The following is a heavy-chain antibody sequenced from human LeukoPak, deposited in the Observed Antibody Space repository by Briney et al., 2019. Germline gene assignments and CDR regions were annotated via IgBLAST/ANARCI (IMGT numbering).Heavy chain of an antibody. Sequence: PSETLSLTCTVSGGSISSSSYYWGWIRQPPGKGLEWIGSIYYSGSTYYNPSLKSRVTISVDTSKNHFSLKLSSVTAADTAVYYCARHVEVRSGYYFWFDPWGQGTLVTVSS. CDR2: IYYSGST. J-gene: IGHJ5*02. CDR3: ARHVEVRSGYYFWFDP. CDR1: GGSISSSSYY. V-gene: IGHV4-39*01. D-gene: IGHD3-3*01.